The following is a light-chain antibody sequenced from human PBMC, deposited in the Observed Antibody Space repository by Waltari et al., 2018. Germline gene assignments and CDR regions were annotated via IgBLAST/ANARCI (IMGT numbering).Light chain of an antibody. CDR2: KTS. CDR3: QHYNTFSGT. J-gene: IGKJ1*01. V-gene: IGKV1-5*03. CDR1: QSISSW. Sequence: DFQMTQSPSTLSASVGDRVTITYRASQSISSWLAWYQQKPGKAPKLLIYKTSNLESGVPSRFSGSGSGTEFTLTISSLQPDDFATYYCQHYNTFSGTFGQGTKVEI.